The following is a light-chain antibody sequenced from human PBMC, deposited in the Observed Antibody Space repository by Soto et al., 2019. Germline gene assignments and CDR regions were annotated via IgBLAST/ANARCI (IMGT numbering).Light chain of an antibody. CDR3: MQAAQLPLT. J-gene: IGKJ4*01. CDR1: QSLQHSGGRTY. Sequence: EIVMTQTPPSLSVTPGQTASISCKSSQSLQHSGGRTYFYWYLQKAGQPPRLLITEVSGRFSGVPDRLSGSGSGTDFTLTISRVEAEDVGTYYCMQAAQLPLTFGGGTQVEI. CDR2: EVS. V-gene: IGKV2-29*03.